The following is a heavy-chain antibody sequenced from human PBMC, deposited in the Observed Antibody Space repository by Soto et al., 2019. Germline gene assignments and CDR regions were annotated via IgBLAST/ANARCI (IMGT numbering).Heavy chain of an antibody. CDR3: ARGHSGYVDY. CDR2: TYYRSKWSK. V-gene: IGHV6-1*01. Sequence: PSQTLSLTCVISGDSVSSNSAAWNLIRQSPSRGLEWLGRTYYRSKWSKDYALSVKSRITINSDTSKNQFSLQLNSVTPEDTAVYYCARGHSGYVDYWGQGTLVTVSS. CDR1: GDSVSSNSAA. J-gene: IGHJ4*02.